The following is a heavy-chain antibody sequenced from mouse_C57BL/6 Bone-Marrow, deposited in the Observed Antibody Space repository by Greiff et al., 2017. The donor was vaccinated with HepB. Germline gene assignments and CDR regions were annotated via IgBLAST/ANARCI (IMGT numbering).Heavy chain of an antibody. CDR3: ERDKYYGSSHYWYFDV. V-gene: IGHV1-9*01. J-gene: IGHJ1*03. CDR2: ILPGSGST. CDR1: GYTFTGYW. Sequence: VKLQESGAELMKPGASVKLSCKATGYTFTGYWIEWVKQRPGHGLEWIGEILPGSGSTNYNEKFKGKATFTADTSSNTAYMQLSSLTTEDSAIYFCERDKYYGSSHYWYFDVWGTGTTVTVSS. D-gene: IGHD1-1*01.